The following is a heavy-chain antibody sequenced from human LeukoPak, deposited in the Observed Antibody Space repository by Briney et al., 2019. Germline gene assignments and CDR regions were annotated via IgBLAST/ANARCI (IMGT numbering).Heavy chain of an antibody. CDR3: ARQISKYYDRSGYYPDFDY. V-gene: IGHV5-51*07. CDR1: GYSFTNYW. Sequence: GESLKISCKGSGYSFTNYWIGWVHQMPGKGLEWMGIIYPGDSDTRYSPSFQGQVTISADKSISTASLQWSSLKASDTAMYYCARQISKYYDRSGYYPDFDYWGQGTLVTVSS. J-gene: IGHJ4*02. CDR2: IYPGDSDT. D-gene: IGHD3-22*01.